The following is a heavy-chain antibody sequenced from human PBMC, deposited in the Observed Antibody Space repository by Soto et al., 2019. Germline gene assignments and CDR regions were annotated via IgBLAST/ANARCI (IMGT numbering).Heavy chain of an antibody. CDR2: IRYDGSNI. J-gene: IGHJ4*02. CDR3: MTSVTTHDY. D-gene: IGHD4-17*01. Sequence: GWCMRLSCASCGISVKGFGIPGVRQAPGKGLEWVAVIRYDGSNIYYADSVKGRFTISRDNSKNTLYLQMDSLRAEDTAVYYCMTSVTTHDYWGQGTLVTVSS. CDR1: GISVKGFG. V-gene: IGHV3-33*01.